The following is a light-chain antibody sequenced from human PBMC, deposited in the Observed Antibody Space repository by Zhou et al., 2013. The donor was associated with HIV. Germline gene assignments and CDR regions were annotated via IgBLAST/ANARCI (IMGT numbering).Light chain of an antibody. CDR1: QGISSY. J-gene: IGKJ5*01. CDR2: AAS. V-gene: IGKV1-8*01. Sequence: AIRMTQSPSSLSASTGDRVTITCRASQGISSYLAWYQQKPGKAPKLLIYAASTLQSGVPSRFSGSGSGTDFTLTISCLQSEDFATYYCQQFMSYPLTFGQGTRLEIK. CDR3: QQFMSYPLT.